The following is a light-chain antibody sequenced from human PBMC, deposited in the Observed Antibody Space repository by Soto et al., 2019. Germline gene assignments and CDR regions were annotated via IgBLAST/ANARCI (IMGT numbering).Light chain of an antibody. Sequence: DIQMTQSPSTLTVSVGDRVIITCRASQYISSWLAWYQQKPGKAPKLLIYKASSLESGVPSRFSGSGSGTEFTLTISSLQPDDYATYYCQQYNSQRTFGQGTKVEIK. J-gene: IGKJ1*01. CDR2: KAS. V-gene: IGKV1-5*03. CDR3: QQYNSQRT. CDR1: QYISSW.